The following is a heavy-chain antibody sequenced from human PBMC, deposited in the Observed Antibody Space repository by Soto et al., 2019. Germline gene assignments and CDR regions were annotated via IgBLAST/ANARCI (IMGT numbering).Heavy chain of an antibody. CDR1: GFTFSSYS. Sequence: GSLRLSCAASGFTFSSYSMNWVRQPPGKGLEWIGCMHYNGCTNYNPSLKSRVTISVDTSKNQFSLKLSSVTAADTAVYYCARHGATWAVVGATMCFDLWGRGTLVTVSS. D-gene: IGHD1-26*01. CDR3: ARHGATWAVVGATMCFDL. J-gene: IGHJ2*01. V-gene: IGHV4-59*08. CDR2: MHYNGCT.